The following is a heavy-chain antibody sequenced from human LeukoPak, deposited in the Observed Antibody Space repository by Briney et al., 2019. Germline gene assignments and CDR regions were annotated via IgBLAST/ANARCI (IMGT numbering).Heavy chain of an antibody. D-gene: IGHD6-6*01. Sequence: ASVTVSCRASGDTFSSDDMHWGRQAPGQGMEGVGCINPPTGSTHYAQTFQGRVTLTSDTPISTAYMELTRLSSADPAVYYCARALKYSSSSGYWGQGTLVTVSS. J-gene: IGHJ4*02. CDR3: ARALKYSSSSGY. CDR2: INPPTGST. V-gene: IGHV1-2*02. CDR1: GDTFSSDD.